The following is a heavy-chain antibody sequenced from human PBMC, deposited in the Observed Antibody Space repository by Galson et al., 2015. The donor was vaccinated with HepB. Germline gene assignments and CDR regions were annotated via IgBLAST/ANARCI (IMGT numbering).Heavy chain of an antibody. Sequence: SLRLSCAASGFTFSKYAMSWVRQAPGKGLEWVSTISDSGSTYYTDSVKGRFTISRDNSKNTLYLQMNSLRAEDTATYYCAKVREMTGYCSRTSCLGDFDLWGRGTLVTVSS. CDR3: AKVREMTGYCSRTSCLGDFDL. V-gene: IGHV3-23*01. CDR1: GFTFSKYA. CDR2: ISDSGST. D-gene: IGHD2-2*03. J-gene: IGHJ2*01.